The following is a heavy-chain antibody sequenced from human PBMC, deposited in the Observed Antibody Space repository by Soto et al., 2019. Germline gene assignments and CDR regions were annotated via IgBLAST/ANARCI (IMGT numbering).Heavy chain of an antibody. D-gene: IGHD1-26*01. CDR1: GGSISSYY. Sequence: SETLSLTCTVSGGSISSYYWSWIRQPPGKGLEWIGYIYYSGSTNYNPSLKSRVTISVDTSKNQFSLKLSSVTAADTAVYYCARVHRELVGDYYYYYMDVWGKGTTVTVSS. V-gene: IGHV4-59*01. J-gene: IGHJ6*03. CDR3: ARVHRELVGDYYYYYMDV. CDR2: IYYSGST.